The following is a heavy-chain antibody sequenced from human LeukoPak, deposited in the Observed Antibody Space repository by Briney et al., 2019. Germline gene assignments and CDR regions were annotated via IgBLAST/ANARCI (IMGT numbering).Heavy chain of an antibody. J-gene: IGHJ4*02. CDR1: GFTFSNYG. Sequence: GSLRLSCAASGFTFSNYGMNWVRQAPGKGLEWIGEISHDGTRNYNPSLRSRVAMSFDRANNYFSLSLTAVTAADTALYYCTRESRPFCPFAFWGQGVMVTVSS. CDR2: ISHDGTR. CDR3: TRESRPFCPFAF. V-gene: IGHV4-4*02. D-gene: IGHD2-2*01.